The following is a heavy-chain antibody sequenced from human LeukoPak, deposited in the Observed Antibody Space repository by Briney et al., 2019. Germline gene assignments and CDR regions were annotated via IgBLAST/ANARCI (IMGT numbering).Heavy chain of an antibody. J-gene: IGHJ5*02. D-gene: IGHD6-13*01. CDR2: ISGSGGST. V-gene: IGHV3-23*01. CDR3: AKRQVRGAAAGTSTWFDP. CDR1: GFTFSSYA. Sequence: PGGSLRLSCAASGFTFSSYAMSWVRQAPGKGLEWVSAISGSGGSTYYADSVKGRFTISRDNFKNTLYLQMNSLRAEDTAVYYCAKRQVRGAAAGTSTWFDPWGQGTLVTVSS.